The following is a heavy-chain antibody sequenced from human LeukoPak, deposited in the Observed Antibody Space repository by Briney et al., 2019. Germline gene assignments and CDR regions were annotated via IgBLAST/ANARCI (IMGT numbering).Heavy chain of an antibody. CDR3: AKEYH. J-gene: IGHJ1*01. Sequence: GGSLRLSCAGSGFTFSRYWMSWVRQAPGKGLEWVASIKEDGSEKYYVDSVKGRFTISRDNAKNSLYLQMNGLRAEDTAVYYCAKEYHWGQGTLVTVSS. CDR2: IKEDGSEK. CDR1: GFTFSRYW. V-gene: IGHV3-7*01.